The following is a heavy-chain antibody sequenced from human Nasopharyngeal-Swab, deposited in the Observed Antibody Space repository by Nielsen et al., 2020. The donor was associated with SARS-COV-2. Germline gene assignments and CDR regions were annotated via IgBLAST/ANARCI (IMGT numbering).Heavy chain of an antibody. CDR2: IRYDGGNK. CDR1: GFTFSSYG. CDR3: AKDSGLLWFGISDY. Sequence: GGSLRLSCAASGFTFSSYGMHWVRQAPGKGLEWVAFIRYDGGNKYYADSVKGRFTISRDNSKNTLYLQMNSLRAEDTAVYYCAKDSGLLWFGISDYWGQGTLVTVSS. J-gene: IGHJ4*02. V-gene: IGHV3-30*02. D-gene: IGHD3-10*01.